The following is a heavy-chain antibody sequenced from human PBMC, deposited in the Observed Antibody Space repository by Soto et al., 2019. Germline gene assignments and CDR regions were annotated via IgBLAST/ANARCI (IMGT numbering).Heavy chain of an antibody. Sequence: GGSLRLSCEASGFTFSSYGMAWVRQAPGKGLEYVSSISGSGATTSYADSVRGRFTISRDNSKNTLYLQMNSLGGEDTAVYYCATRVGTTVGLDYWGQGTLVTVSS. J-gene: IGHJ4*02. CDR1: GFTFSSYG. D-gene: IGHD1-26*01. CDR3: ATRVGTTVGLDY. CDR2: ISGSGATT. V-gene: IGHV3-23*01.